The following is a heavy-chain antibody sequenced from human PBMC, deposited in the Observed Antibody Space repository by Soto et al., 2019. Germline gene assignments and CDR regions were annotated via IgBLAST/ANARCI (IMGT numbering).Heavy chain of an antibody. J-gene: IGHJ5*02. CDR2: IYHSGST. CDR1: GGCISSGGCS. Sequence: QLQRQESGSGLLKPSQTLSLTCAVSGGCISSGGCSWSWIRQPPGKGLELIGYIYHSGSTYYNPSLKSRVTISVDRSKNQFSLKLSSVTAADTAVYYCARDRWAAWFDPWGQGTLVTVSS. CDR3: ARDRWAAWFDP. V-gene: IGHV4-30-2*01. D-gene: IGHD1-26*01.